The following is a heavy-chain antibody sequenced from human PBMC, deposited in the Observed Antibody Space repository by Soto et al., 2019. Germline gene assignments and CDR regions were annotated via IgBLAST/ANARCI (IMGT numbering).Heavy chain of an antibody. CDR1: GGTFSSYA. Sequence: QVQLVQSGAEVKKPGSSVKVSCKASGGTFSSYAISWVRQAPGQGLEWMGGIIPIFGTANYAQKFQGRVTITADESTSTGWMELSGLRSEDTGVYYCANRIEVVTHYYYGMDVWGQGTTVTVSS. CDR2: IIPIFGTA. D-gene: IGHD2-15*01. V-gene: IGHV1-69*12. CDR3: ANRIEVVTHYYYGMDV. J-gene: IGHJ6*02.